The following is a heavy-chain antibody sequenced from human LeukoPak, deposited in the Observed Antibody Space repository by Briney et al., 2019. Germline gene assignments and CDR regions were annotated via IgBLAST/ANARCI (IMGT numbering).Heavy chain of an antibody. CDR1: GITFSSYG. CDR3: AKDFTYYYDSSAYY. Sequence: PGGSLRLSCAASGITFSSYGMSWVRQAPGKGLEWVSSISSTGGTTYYADSVKGRFTISRDNSKNTLYLQMNSLRAEDTAVYYCAKDFTYYYDSSAYYWGQGTLVTVSS. V-gene: IGHV3-23*01. D-gene: IGHD3-22*01. J-gene: IGHJ4*02. CDR2: ISSTGGTT.